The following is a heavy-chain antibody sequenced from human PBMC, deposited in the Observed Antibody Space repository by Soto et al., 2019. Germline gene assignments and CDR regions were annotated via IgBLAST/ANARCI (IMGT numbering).Heavy chain of an antibody. CDR2: INPTTGGT. CDR1: GYTFTGNY. Sequence: ASAKVSCKASGYTFTGNYMHWVRQAPGQGLEWMALINPTTGGTSYAQRFQGRVTVTWDTSISTAHMELSRLRSDDTAIYYCARGYCSTIGCSHFFDYWGQGTLVTVSS. J-gene: IGHJ4*02. V-gene: IGHV1-2*02. CDR3: ARGYCSTIGCSHFFDY. D-gene: IGHD2-2*01.